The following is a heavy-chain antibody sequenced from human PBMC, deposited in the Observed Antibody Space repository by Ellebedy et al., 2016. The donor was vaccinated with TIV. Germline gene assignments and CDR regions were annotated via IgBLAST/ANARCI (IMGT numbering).Heavy chain of an antibody. D-gene: IGHD6-25*01. V-gene: IGHV3-48*04. J-gene: IGHJ5*01. CDR2: ISSDSGAV. CDR3: ARGGASGLDS. Sequence: GESLKISCAASGFSLYTHSMNWVRQAPGGGLDWVSYISSDSGAVYYADSVAGRFTISRDNGQDSLYLQMKGLRVEDTAIYYCARGGASGLDSWGQGTLVTVSS. CDR1: GFSLYTHS.